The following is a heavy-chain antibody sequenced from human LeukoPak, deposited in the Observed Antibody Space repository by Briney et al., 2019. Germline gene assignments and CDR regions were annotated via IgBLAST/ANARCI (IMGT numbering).Heavy chain of an antibody. CDR1: GGSLSSYY. J-gene: IGHJ5*02. CDR2: IYYSGST. D-gene: IGHD3-9*01. Sequence: SETLSLTCTVSGGSLSSYYWSWIRQSPGKGLEWIGYIYYSGSTTYSPSLKSRVTISVDTSKNQFSLKLSSVTAADTAVYYCARGRYSAGDNWFDPWGQGTLVTVSS. V-gene: IGHV4-59*01. CDR3: ARGRYSAGDNWFDP.